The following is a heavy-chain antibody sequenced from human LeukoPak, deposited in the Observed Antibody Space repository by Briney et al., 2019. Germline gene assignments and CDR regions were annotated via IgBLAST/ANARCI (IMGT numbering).Heavy chain of an antibody. V-gene: IGHV3-30-3*01. CDR2: ISYDGSNK. D-gene: IGHD2-2*01. CDR1: GFTFSSYA. CDR3: ARGCSSTSCFFDY. Sequence: GGSLRLSCAASGFTFSSYAMHWVRQAPGKGLEWVAVISYDGSNKYYADSVKGRFTISGDNSKNTLYLQMNSLRAEDTAVYYCARGCSSTSCFFDYWGQGTLVTVSS. J-gene: IGHJ4*02.